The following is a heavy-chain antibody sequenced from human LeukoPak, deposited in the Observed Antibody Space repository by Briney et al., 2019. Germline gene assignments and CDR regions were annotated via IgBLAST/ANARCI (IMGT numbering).Heavy chain of an antibody. J-gene: IGHJ6*02. D-gene: IGHD6-19*01. Sequence: KSSETLSLTCTVSGGSISSYYWSWIRQPPGKGLEWIGYIYYSGSTNYNPSLKSRVTISVDTSKNQFSLKLSSVTAADTAVYYCARVGYSSGWYAHYYYYGMDVWGQGTTVTVSS. CDR3: ARVGYSSGWYAHYYYYGMDV. CDR1: GGSISSYY. V-gene: IGHV4-59*12. CDR2: IYYSGST.